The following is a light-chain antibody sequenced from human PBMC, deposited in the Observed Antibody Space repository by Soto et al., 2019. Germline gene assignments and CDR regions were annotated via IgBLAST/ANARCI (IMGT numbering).Light chain of an antibody. CDR1: QSLGSN. V-gene: IGKV3-15*01. CDR3: QKYNQWPWT. J-gene: IGKJ1*01. Sequence: VVMTQSPATLSVSPGERAVLSCRASQSLGSNLAWYHHKPGQAPRLLLYEASIRATGIPARFSGDGSGTEFTLTISSLQSEDFGIYYCQKYNQWPWTFGPGTKVEIK. CDR2: EAS.